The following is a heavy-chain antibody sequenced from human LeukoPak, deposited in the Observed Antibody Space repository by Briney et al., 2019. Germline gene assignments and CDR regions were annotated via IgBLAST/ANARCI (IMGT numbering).Heavy chain of an antibody. CDR1: GGTFSSYA. CDR3: TRVEETATTAAIIRKYSYYYYMDV. V-gene: IGHV1-69*13. CDR2: IIPIFGTA. Sequence: SVKVSCKASGGTFSSYAISWVRQAPGQGLEWMGGIIPIFGTANYAQKFQGRVTITADESTSTAYMELSSLRSEDTAVYYCTRVEETATTAAIIRKYSYYYYMDVWGKGNTVTVSS. D-gene: IGHD4-11*01. J-gene: IGHJ6*03.